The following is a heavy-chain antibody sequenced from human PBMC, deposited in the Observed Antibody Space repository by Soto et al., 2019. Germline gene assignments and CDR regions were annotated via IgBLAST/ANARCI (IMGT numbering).Heavy chain of an antibody. CDR3: AKDPKIGGADPGHFDY. Sequence: PGGSLRLSCAASGFTVSNYAMSWVRQAPGKGLEWVSAISGSGGSTYYADSVKGRFTISRDNSKSTLYLQMNSLGADDTAVYYCAKDPKIGGADPGHFDYWGPGTLVTVS. D-gene: IGHD3-16*01. V-gene: IGHV3-23*01. J-gene: IGHJ4*02. CDR2: ISGSGGST. CDR1: GFTVSNYA.